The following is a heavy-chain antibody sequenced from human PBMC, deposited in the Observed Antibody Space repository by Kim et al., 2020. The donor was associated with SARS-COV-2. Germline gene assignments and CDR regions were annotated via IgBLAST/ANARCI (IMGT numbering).Heavy chain of an antibody. CDR3: ARDVRYDSSGYYDIFRDY. J-gene: IGHJ4*02. V-gene: IGHV3-7*01. CDR1: GFTFSSYW. D-gene: IGHD3-22*01. Sequence: GGSLRLSCAASGFTFSSYWMSWVRQAPGKGLEWVANIKQDGGEKYYVDSVKGRFTISRDNAKNSLYLQMNSLRAEDTAVYYCARDVRYDSSGYYDIFRDYWGQGTLVTVSS. CDR2: IKQDGGEK.